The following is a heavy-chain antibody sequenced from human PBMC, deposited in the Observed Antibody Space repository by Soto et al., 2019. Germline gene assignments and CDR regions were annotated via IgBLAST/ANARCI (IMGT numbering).Heavy chain of an antibody. D-gene: IGHD2-2*01. Sequence: QVQLVQSGAEVKKPGSSVKVSCKASGGTFSSYAISWVRQAPGQGLEWMGGIIPIFGTANYAQKFHGRVTITADESTSTAYMELSSLRSEDTAVYYCARDENIVVVPAATDYYYYYGMDVWGQGTTVTVSS. J-gene: IGHJ6*02. CDR1: GGTFSSYA. V-gene: IGHV1-69*01. CDR2: IIPIFGTA. CDR3: ARDENIVVVPAATDYYYYYGMDV.